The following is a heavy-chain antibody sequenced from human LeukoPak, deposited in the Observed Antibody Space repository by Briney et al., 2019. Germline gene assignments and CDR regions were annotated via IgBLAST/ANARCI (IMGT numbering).Heavy chain of an antibody. V-gene: IGHV3-23*01. CDR1: GFTFTDYA. CDR2: NSDNGGET. CDR3: ATDRERDPSVYYLV. Sequence: GGSLRLSCAASGFTFTDYAMSWVRQAPEKGLEWISTNSDNGGETYYADSVKGRFAISRDNSKNTLFLQMNSLRAEDSAVYYCATDRERDPSVYYLVGGQGTLITVSS. J-gene: IGHJ4*02. D-gene: IGHD3-22*01.